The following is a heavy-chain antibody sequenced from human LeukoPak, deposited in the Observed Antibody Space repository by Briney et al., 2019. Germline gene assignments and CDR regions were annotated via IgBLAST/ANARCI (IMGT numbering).Heavy chain of an antibody. Sequence: ASVKVSCKASGYTFTGYHMHWVRQAPGQGLEWMGRINPNSGDTNYAQKFQGRVTMTRDTSISTAYMELSRLRSDDTAVYYCARDYCSSTSCLFDHWGQGTLVTVSS. D-gene: IGHD2-2*01. CDR2: INPNSGDT. V-gene: IGHV1-2*06. J-gene: IGHJ4*02. CDR3: ARDYCSSTSCLFDH. CDR1: GYTFTGYH.